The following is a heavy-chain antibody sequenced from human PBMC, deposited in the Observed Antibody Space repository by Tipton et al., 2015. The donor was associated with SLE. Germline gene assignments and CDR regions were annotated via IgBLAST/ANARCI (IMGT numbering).Heavy chain of an antibody. CDR3: AKADGVVGGQVPYWYFDL. Sequence: TLSLTCTVSGGSISSSSYYWGWIRQPPGKGLEWIASMHYSGSTYYDPSLKSRLTISLDTSKNQFSLKLTSVPAADTAVYYCAKADGVVGGQVPYWYFDLWGRGTLVSVSS. CDR1: GGSISSSSYY. V-gene: IGHV4-39*07. J-gene: IGHJ2*01. D-gene: IGHD1-26*01. CDR2: MHYSGST.